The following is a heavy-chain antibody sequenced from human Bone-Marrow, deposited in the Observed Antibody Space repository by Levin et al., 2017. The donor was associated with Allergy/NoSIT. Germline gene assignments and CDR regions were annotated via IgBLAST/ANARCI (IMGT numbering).Heavy chain of an antibody. CDR3: ARTTRKADYGVDV. J-gene: IGHJ6*02. V-gene: IGHV4-31*03. CDR1: GVSVSRGGDY. CDR2: SYYSGST. D-gene: IGHD1-1*01. Sequence: PSETLSLTCNVSGVSVSRGGDYWAWIRQYPGKGLEWIGYSYYSGSTYYNPSLKSRLTISVDTSKNQFSLKVTSVTAADTAVYYCARTTRKADYGVDVWGQGTAVTVSS.